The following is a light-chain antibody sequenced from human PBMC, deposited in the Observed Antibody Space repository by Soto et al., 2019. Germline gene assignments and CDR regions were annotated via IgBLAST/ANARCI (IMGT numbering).Light chain of an antibody. V-gene: IGKV3-20*01. Sequence: EIVLTQSPGTLSLSPGERATISCRASQSVSSNYLAWYQQKPGQAPRLLIYGASSRATGIPDRFSGSGSGTEFTLTISRLEPDDFAVYYCQHYGRSAYTFGQGTTLEIK. CDR1: QSVSSNY. CDR2: GAS. CDR3: QHYGRSAYT. J-gene: IGKJ2*01.